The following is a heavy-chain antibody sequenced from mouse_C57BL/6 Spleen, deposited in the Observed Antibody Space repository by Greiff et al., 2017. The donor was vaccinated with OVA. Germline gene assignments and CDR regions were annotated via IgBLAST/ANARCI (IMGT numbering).Heavy chain of an antibody. CDR1: GYTFTSYW. CDR2: IDPSDSET. CDR3: ALISTVVGYYFDY. Sequence: QVQLQQPGAELVRPGSSVKLSCKASGYTFTSYWMHWVKPRPIQGLEWIGNIDPSDSETHYNQKFKDKATLTVDKSSSTAYMLLSSLTSEDAAFYYCALISTVVGYYFDYWGQGTTLTVSS. D-gene: IGHD1-1*01. J-gene: IGHJ2*01. V-gene: IGHV1-52*01.